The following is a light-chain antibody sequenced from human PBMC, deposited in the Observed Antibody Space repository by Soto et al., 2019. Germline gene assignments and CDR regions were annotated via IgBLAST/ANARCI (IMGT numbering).Light chain of an antibody. CDR3: QQNDSSPQT. Sequence: QMTQSPSSLSTSVGDRVSITSRASQTISTYLNWYQQKPGKAPRLLIYDASSLLSGIPSRFSGSGSGTDFTLTIASLQPEDFSTYYCQQNDSSPQTLGQGTKVDIK. CDR2: DAS. J-gene: IGKJ1*01. V-gene: IGKV1-39*01. CDR1: QTISTY.